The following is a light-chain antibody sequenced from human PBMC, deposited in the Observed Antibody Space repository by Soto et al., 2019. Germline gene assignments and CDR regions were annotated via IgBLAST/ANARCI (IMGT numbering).Light chain of an antibody. Sequence: IQLTQSPSSLSASVGDRVTITCRASEGIVNYLAWYQQQPWKAPKLLIYGASTLQVGVPSRFTGSGSGTDFTLSINSLQPEDFATYHCQQLFRYSLAFGQGTRLEMK. CDR2: GAS. J-gene: IGKJ5*01. V-gene: IGKV1-9*01. CDR1: EGIVNY. CDR3: QQLFRYSLA.